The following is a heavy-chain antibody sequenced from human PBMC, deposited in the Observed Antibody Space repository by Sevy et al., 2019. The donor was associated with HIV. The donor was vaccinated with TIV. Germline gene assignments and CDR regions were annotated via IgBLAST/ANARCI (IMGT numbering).Heavy chain of an antibody. CDR2: IIPILGTV. J-gene: IGHJ4*02. Sequence: ASVKVSCKASGGTFSSYGISWVRQAPGQGLEWMGGIIPILGTVNYAQKFQGRVTITADESTKTAYMELSSLRSEDTAVYYCARGGGKGWYYCDYWGQETLVTVSS. CDR1: GGTFSSYG. CDR3: ARGGGKGWYYCDY. D-gene: IGHD6-19*01. V-gene: IGHV1-69*13.